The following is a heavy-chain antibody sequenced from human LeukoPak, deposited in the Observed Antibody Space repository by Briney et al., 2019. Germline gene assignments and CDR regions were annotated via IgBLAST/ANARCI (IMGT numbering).Heavy chain of an antibody. J-gene: IGHJ4*02. Sequence: SSVKVSCKASGGTFSSYAISWVRQAPGQGLEWMGGIIPIFGTANYAQKFQGRVTITTDESTSTAYMEVSSLRSEDTAVYYCGRKAGDCGGGTCYSIDYWGQGTLVTVSS. CDR2: IIPIFGTA. D-gene: IGHD2-15*01. V-gene: IGHV1-69*05. CDR1: GGTFSSYA. CDR3: GRKAGDCGGGTCYSIDY.